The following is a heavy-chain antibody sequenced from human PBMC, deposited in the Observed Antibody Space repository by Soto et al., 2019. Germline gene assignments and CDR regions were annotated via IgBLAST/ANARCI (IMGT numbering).Heavy chain of an antibody. CDR3: AKDKSGAADI. Sequence: QVQLQESGPGLVEPSETLSLTCTVSGGSMNGFYWHWIRQPAGGGLEWIGRVYSSGRADYIPSLKSRITMSVDTSKNQFYLNLRFVTAADTAVYFCAKDKSGAADIWGHGTMVTVS. CDR1: GGSMNGFY. J-gene: IGHJ3*02. D-gene: IGHD7-27*01. CDR2: VYSSGRA. V-gene: IGHV4-4*07.